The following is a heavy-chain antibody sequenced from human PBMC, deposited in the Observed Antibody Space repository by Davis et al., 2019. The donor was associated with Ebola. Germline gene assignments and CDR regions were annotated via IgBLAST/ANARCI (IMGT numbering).Heavy chain of an antibody. CDR2: IYSGGST. J-gene: IGHJ4*02. V-gene: IGHV3-23*03. CDR3: ARDRYSNYNYYFDY. CDR1: GFTFSSYA. D-gene: IGHD4-11*01. Sequence: PGGSLRLSCAASGFTFSSYAMSWVRQAPGKGLEWVSVIYSGGSTYYADSVKGRFTISRDNSKNTLYLQMNSLRAEDTAVYYCARDRYSNYNYYFDYWGQGTLVTVSS.